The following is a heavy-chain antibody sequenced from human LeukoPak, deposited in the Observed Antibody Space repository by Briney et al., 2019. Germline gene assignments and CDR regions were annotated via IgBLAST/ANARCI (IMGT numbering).Heavy chain of an antibody. CDR1: GFTFNEFG. D-gene: IGHD1-26*01. Sequence: GGSLRLSCAASGFTFNEFGVHWVRQAPGQGLEWVALIWYDGSNKYYADSVTGRFTISRDNSKNTVYLQMNSLRVEDTAIYYCARDRPTGSYYSIDYWGQGTLATVSS. CDR3: ARDRPTGSYYSIDY. V-gene: IGHV3-33*01. J-gene: IGHJ4*02. CDR2: IWYDGSNK.